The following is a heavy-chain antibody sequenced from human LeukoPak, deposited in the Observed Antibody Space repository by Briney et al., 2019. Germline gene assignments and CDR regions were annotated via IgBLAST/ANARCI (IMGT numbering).Heavy chain of an antibody. CDR3: ARGVRYCSGGSCSYGDVDWFDP. Sequence: RASVKVSCKASGYTFTSYGISWVRQAPGQGLEWMGWISAYNGNTNYAQKLQGRVTMTTDTSTSTAYMELRSLRSDDTAVYYCARGVRYCSGGSCSYGDVDWFDPWGQGTLVTVSS. V-gene: IGHV1-18*01. J-gene: IGHJ5*02. CDR2: ISAYNGNT. D-gene: IGHD2-15*01. CDR1: GYTFTSYG.